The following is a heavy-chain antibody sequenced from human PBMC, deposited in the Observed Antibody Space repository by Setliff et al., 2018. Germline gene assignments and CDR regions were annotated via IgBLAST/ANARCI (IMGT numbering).Heavy chain of an antibody. CDR1: GFTFSNYW. D-gene: IGHD3-10*01. CDR2: IKQDGSEK. CDR3: ARPGRSNYWDSFDY. Sequence: PGESLKISCEASGFTFSNYWMSWVRQTAGKGLEWVANIKQDGSEKYYVDSVKGRFTISRDNAKNSLYLQMNSLRADDTAVYYCARPGRSNYWDSFDYWGQGTLVTVSS. J-gene: IGHJ4*02. V-gene: IGHV3-7*01.